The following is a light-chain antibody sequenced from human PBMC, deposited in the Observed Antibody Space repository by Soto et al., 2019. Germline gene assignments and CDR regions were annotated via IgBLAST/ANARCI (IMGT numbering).Light chain of an antibody. Sequence: EIVLTQSPATLSLSPGERVTLSCRASQSVNSDLAWYQQTPGQAPRPLIYDASTRAAGVPARFSGSGSGTEFTLTISSLQSEDFALYYCQQYSQWPLYTFGQGTKVDIK. CDR3: QQYSQWPLYT. CDR2: DAS. J-gene: IGKJ2*01. CDR1: QSVNSD. V-gene: IGKV3-15*01.